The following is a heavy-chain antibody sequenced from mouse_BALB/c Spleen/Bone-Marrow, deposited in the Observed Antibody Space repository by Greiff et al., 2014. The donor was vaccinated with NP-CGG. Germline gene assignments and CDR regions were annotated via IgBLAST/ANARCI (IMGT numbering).Heavy chain of an antibody. CDR2: ISSGGSNT. D-gene: IGHD2-2*01. Sequence: EVQGVESGGGLVKPGGSLKLSCAASGFAFSGYDMSWVRQTPEKRLEWDAYISSGGSNTYYPDTVKGRFTISRDNAKNTLYLQMNSLKSEDTAMYYCARQRGYAYAMDYWGQGTSVTVSS. CDR3: ARQRGYAYAMDY. CDR1: GFAFSGYD. J-gene: IGHJ4*01. V-gene: IGHV5-12-1*01.